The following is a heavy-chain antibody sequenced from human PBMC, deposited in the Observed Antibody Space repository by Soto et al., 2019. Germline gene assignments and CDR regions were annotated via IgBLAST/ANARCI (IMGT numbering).Heavy chain of an antibody. CDR1: GGSISSSIYY. D-gene: IGHD3-10*01. CDR3: ARHPRGITMVRGVIITPWYYFDY. CDR2: IYYSGST. Sequence: SETLSLTCTVSGGSISSSIYYWGWIRQPPGKGLEWIGSIYYSGSTYYNPSLKSRVTISVDTSKNQFSLKLSSVTAADTAVYYCARHPRGITMVRGVIITPWYYFDYWGQGTLVTVSS. V-gene: IGHV4-39*01. J-gene: IGHJ4*02.